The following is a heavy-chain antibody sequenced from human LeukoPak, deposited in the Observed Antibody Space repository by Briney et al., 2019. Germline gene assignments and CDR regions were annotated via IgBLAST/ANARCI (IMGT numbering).Heavy chain of an antibody. V-gene: IGHV3-23*01. CDR1: GFTFSSYA. CDR2: ISGSGGST. CDR3: AKDWRGYSGRYFDY. J-gene: IGHJ4*02. D-gene: IGHD3-3*01. Sequence: AGGSLRLSCAASGFTFSSYAMSWVRQAPEKGLEWVSAISGSGGSTYYADSVKGRFTISRDNSKNTLYLQMNSLRAEDTAVYYCAKDWRGYSGRYFDYWGQGTLVTVSS.